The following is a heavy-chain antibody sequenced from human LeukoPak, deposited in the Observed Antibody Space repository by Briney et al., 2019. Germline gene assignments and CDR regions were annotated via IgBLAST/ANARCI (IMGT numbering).Heavy chain of an antibody. CDR2: IVIGSGDT. D-gene: IGHD2-15*01. V-gene: IGHV1-58*02. J-gene: IGHJ3*02. CDR3: AADLLAGYQGTFDI. Sequence: GTSVKVSCKASGFTFTGSAMQWARQARGQRPECIGWIVIGSGDTTYAQTLQERATITRDLSTSTAYMELSSLRSEDTAVYYCAADLLAGYQGTFDIWGQGTMVTVSS. CDR1: GFTFTGSA.